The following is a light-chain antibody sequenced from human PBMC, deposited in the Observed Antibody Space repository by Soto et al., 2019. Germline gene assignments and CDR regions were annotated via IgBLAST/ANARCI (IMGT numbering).Light chain of an antibody. Sequence: QSVLTQPPSASGSPGQSVAISCTGTSSDVGGYNYVSWYQQHPGKAPKLMIYEVSNRPSGVSNRFSGSKSGNTASLTISGLQAEDEADYYCSSYTSSSTLFYVFGTGTKVTVL. V-gene: IGLV2-14*01. CDR3: SSYTSSSTLFYV. CDR2: EVS. CDR1: SSDVGGYNY. J-gene: IGLJ1*01.